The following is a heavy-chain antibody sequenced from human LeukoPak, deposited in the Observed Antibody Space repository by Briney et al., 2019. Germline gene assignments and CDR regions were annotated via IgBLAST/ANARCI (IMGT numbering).Heavy chain of an antibody. CDR2: VSYSGGT. V-gene: IGHV4-59*02. D-gene: IGHD5-12*01. CDR3: ARAPMAITTSAFPDAFDF. J-gene: IGHJ3*01. CDR1: GDSVSGHY. Sequence: SETLSLTCTVSGDSVSGHYWSWIRQTPGKGLKWIGYVSYSGGTNYNPSLKRRVSISLDTSKNQFSLKLSSPAAADPAVYYCARAPMAITTSAFPDAFDFWGQGTMVTVSS.